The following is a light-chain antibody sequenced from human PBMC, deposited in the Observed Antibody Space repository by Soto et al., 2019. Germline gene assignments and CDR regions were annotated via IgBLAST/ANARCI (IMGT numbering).Light chain of an antibody. V-gene: IGKV3-20*01. Sequence: EIVLTQSPGTLSFSPGERATLSCRASQSVSSNYLAWYQQKPGQAPRLLIYGASSRATGIPDRFSGSGSGTDFTLTISRLEPEDFAVYYCQHYGSSPLTFGPGTKVDIK. J-gene: IGKJ3*01. CDR1: QSVSSNY. CDR2: GAS. CDR3: QHYGSSPLT.